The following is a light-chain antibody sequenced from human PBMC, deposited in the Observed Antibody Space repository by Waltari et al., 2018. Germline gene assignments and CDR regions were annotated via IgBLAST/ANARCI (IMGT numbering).Light chain of an antibody. CDR1: QGISNW. CDR2: GAS. Sequence: DIQMTQFPSAVSASVGDRVTMTCRASQGISNWLAWYQQKPGKAPKLLIYGASILQTGVPSRFSGGGSGTDFTLTISNLQPDDFATYFCQQGNSFPPTFGQGTKVEVK. V-gene: IGKV1-12*01. J-gene: IGKJ1*01. CDR3: QQGNSFPPT.